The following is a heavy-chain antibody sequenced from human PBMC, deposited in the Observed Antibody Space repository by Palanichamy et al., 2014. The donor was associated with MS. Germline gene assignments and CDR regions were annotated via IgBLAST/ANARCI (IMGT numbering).Heavy chain of an antibody. J-gene: IGHJ5*02. CDR3: AHSSLWDDYYDSSGSHWGWFDP. CDR2: IYWDDDK. CDR1: GFSLSTSGVG. D-gene: IGHD3-22*01. Sequence: QITLKESGPTLVKPTQTLTLTCTFSGFSLSTSGVGVGWIRQPPGKALEWLALIYWDDDKRYSPSLKSRLTITKDTSKNQVVLTMTNMDPVDTATHYCAHSSLWDDYYDSSGSHWGWFDPWGQGTLVTVSS. V-gene: IGHV2-5*02.